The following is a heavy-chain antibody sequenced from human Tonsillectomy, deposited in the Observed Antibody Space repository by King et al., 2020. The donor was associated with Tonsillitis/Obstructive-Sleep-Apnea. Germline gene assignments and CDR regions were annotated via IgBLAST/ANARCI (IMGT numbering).Heavy chain of an antibody. J-gene: IGHJ6*03. D-gene: IGHD6-13*01. CDR3: AKDEGAAGFDTGYMDV. V-gene: IGHV3-43*01. CDR1: GFTFDDYT. Sequence: VQLVQSGGVVVQPGGSLRLSCAASGFTFDDYTMHWVRHAPGKGLEWVSLISWDGGTTYYADSVKGRFTISRDNSKNSLYLQMNSLRTEDTALYYCAKDEGAAGFDTGYMDVWGKGTTVTVSS. CDR2: ISWDGGTT.